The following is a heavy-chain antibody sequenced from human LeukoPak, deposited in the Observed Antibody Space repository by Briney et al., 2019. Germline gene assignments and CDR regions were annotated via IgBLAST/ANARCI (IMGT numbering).Heavy chain of an antibody. J-gene: IGHJ3*02. CDR1: GFTFSSYT. CDR3: ARDLAQFDI. CDR2: ISYDEGFE. V-gene: IGHV3-30*04. Sequence: GGSLRLSCAASGFTFSSYTMHWVRQAPGRGLEWVAVISYDEGFEYYADSVKGRFTISRDTSKSTLYLRMNSLRAEDTAVYYCARDLAQFDIWGQGTMVTVSS.